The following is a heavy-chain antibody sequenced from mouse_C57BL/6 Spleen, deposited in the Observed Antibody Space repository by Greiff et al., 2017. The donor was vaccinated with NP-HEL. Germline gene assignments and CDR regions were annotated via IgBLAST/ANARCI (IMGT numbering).Heavy chain of an antibody. D-gene: IGHD4-1*01. Sequence: VQLQQSGPELVKPGASVKISCKASGYAFSSSWMNWVKQRPGKGLEWIGRIYPGDGDTNYNGKFKGKATLTADKSSSTAYMQLSSLTSEDSAVYFCANGWDSSMDYWGQGTSVTVSS. CDR2: IYPGDGDT. V-gene: IGHV1-82*01. J-gene: IGHJ4*01. CDR1: GYAFSSSW. CDR3: ANGWDSSMDY.